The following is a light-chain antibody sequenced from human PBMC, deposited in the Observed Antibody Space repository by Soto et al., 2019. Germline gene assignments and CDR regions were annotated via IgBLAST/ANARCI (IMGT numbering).Light chain of an antibody. Sequence: DIQMTQSPSTLSASVGDRVTITCRANQSISSWLAWYQQKPGKAPKLLIYDASSLESGVPSRFSGSGSGTEFTLTISSLQPDDFATYYCQQYDSSSTFGGGTKVEIK. CDR1: QSISSW. V-gene: IGKV1-5*01. CDR3: QQYDSSST. J-gene: IGKJ4*01. CDR2: DAS.